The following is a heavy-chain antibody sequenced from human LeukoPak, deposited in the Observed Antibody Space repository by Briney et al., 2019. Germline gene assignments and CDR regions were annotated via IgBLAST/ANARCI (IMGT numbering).Heavy chain of an antibody. V-gene: IGHV1-2*02. CDR2: INPNSGGT. CDR1: GYTFTSYG. J-gene: IGHJ6*04. CDR3: ARFVYPTDV. Sequence: ASVKVSCKASGYTFTSYGISWVRQAPGQGLEWMGWINPNSGGTNYAQKFQGRVTMTRDTSISTAYMELSRLRSDDTAVYYCARFVYPTDVWGKGTTVTVSS. D-gene: IGHD2-2*01.